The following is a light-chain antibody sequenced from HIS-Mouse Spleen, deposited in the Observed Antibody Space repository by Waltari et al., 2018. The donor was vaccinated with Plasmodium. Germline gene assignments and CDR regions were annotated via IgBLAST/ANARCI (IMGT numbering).Light chain of an antibody. J-gene: IGLJ2*01. CDR3: NSRDSSGNRLGVV. Sequence: SSELTQDPAVSVALGQTVRITCQGDSLRSYYASWYQPKPGQAPVLVIYGKNNRPSGIPDRFSGSSSGNTASLTSTGAQAEEEADYYGNSRDSSGNRLGVVFGGGTKLTVL. V-gene: IGLV3-19*01. CDR2: GKN. CDR1: SLRSYY.